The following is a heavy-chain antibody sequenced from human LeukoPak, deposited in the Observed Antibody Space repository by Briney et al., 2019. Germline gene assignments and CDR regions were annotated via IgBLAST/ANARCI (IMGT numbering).Heavy chain of an antibody. Sequence: GGSLTLSCAVSGFTFDDYAMHWVRQAPGKGLEWVSLISGDSHSTFYADSVKGRFTISRDNSKNSLYLQMNSLRNDDTALYYCARDTEGYIYGYYYYGMDVWGQGTTVTVSS. D-gene: IGHD5-18*01. CDR2: ISGDSHST. CDR3: ARDTEGYIYGYYYYGMDV. CDR1: GFTFDDYA. V-gene: IGHV3-43*02. J-gene: IGHJ6*02.